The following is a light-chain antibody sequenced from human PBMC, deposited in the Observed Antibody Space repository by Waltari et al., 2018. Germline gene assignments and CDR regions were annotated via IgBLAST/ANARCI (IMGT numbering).Light chain of an antibody. CDR3: CSYAGSAISV. J-gene: IGLJ3*02. V-gene: IGLV2-23*02. Sequence: QSALTQTVAVSGSPGQSIPISCTGTTSDVGKYNLVPWYQPHPSKAPTLIIYDVNKRPSGVSNRFSDSKSGNTASLTISGLQAADEAEYYCCSYAGSAISVFGGGTKLTVL. CDR1: TSDVGKYNL. CDR2: DVN.